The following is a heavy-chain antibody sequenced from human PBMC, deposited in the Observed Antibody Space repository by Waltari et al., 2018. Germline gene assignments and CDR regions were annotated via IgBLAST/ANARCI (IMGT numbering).Heavy chain of an antibody. D-gene: IGHD3-10*01. V-gene: IGHV4-39*07. CDR1: GASISSPHFF. Sequence: HLQLQVSGPGLVKPSETLSLTCTVSGASISSPHFFWGWIRQSPGKGLEWIGTIYYTENRYYNPSLKSRLSISQAAAKTQLSRKLNSATAADTAVYYCATTVPAGGSSFDYWTQGTLVTVSS. CDR3: ATTVPAGGSSFDY. J-gene: IGHJ4*02. CDR2: IYYTENR.